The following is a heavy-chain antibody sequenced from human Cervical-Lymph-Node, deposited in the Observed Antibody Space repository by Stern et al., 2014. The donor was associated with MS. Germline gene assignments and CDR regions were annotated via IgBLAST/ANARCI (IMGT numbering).Heavy chain of an antibody. CDR3: ARVSEDDLTDWYFDL. J-gene: IGHJ2*01. V-gene: IGHV4-31*03. CDR2: IYYSGST. Sequence: VQLVESGPGLVKPSQTLSLTCTVSGGSINGYYWSWIRPHPGKGLEWIGYIYYSGSTSFQNPSLKSRVIISVDSSKNLFSLKLSSVTAADTAVYYCARVSEDDLTDWYFDLWGRGTLVTVSA. D-gene: IGHD3/OR15-3a*01. CDR1: GGSINGYY.